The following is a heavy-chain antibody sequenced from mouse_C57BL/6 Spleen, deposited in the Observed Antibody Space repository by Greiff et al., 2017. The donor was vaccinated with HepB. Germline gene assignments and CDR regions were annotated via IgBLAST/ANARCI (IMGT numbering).Heavy chain of an antibody. CDR3: AREGAYYSIYFDY. Sequence: QVQLKQPGAELVKPGASVKLSCKASGYTFTSYWMHWVKQRPGRGLEWIGRIDPNSGGTKYNEKFKSKATLTVDKPSSTAYMQLSSLTSEDSAVYYCAREGAYYSIYFDYWGQGTTLTVSS. J-gene: IGHJ2*01. CDR1: GYTFTSYW. CDR2: IDPNSGGT. V-gene: IGHV1-72*01. D-gene: IGHD2-5*01.